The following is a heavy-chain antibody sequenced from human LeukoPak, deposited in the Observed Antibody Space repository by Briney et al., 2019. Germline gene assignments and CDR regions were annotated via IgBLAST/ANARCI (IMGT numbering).Heavy chain of an antibody. CDR2: ISAYNGNT. Sequence: GASVKVSCKASGYTFTSYGITWVRQAPGQGLEWMGWISAYNGNTNYAQMLQGRVTMTTDTSTSTAYMELRSLRSEDTAVYYCARWQHYGDYVDSNNWFDPWGQGTLVTVSS. D-gene: IGHD4-17*01. CDR1: GYTFTSYG. J-gene: IGHJ5*02. CDR3: ARWQHYGDYVDSNNWFDP. V-gene: IGHV1-18*01.